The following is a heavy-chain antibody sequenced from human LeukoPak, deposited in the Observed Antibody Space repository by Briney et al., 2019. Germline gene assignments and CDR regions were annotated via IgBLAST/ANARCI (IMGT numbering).Heavy chain of an antibody. Sequence: PGGSLRLSCAASGFTVSSNYMSWVRQAPGKGLEWVSVIYSGGSTYYADSVKGRFTISRDNSKNTLYLQMNSLRAEDTAVYYCASSPEGTVTTPFDYWGQGTLVTVSS. CDR3: ASSPEGTVTTPFDY. V-gene: IGHV3-66*01. D-gene: IGHD4-17*01. CDR1: GFTVSSNY. J-gene: IGHJ4*02. CDR2: IYSGGST.